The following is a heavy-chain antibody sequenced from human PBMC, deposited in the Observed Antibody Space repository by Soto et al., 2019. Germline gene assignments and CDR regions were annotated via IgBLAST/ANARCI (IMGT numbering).Heavy chain of an antibody. Sequence: QVQLQESGPGLVKPSETLSLTCTVSGGSINSYYWSWIRQPPGKGLEWIGYIYYSGSTNYNPSLKSRVTISVDTSKKQFSLKLNSVTAADTAVYYCAGDRGANGAYFDYWGQGTLVTVSS. V-gene: IGHV4-59*01. CDR1: GGSINSYY. J-gene: IGHJ4*02. CDR2: IYYSGST. D-gene: IGHD3-10*01. CDR3: AGDRGANGAYFDY.